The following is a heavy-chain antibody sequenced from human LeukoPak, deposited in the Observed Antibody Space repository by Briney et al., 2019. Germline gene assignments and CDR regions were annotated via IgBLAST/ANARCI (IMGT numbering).Heavy chain of an antibody. CDR2: INHSGST. CDR1: GGSFSGYY. CDR3: ARGRTPGIAVAGRSFDY. Sequence: PSETLYLTCAVYGGSFSGYYWSWIRQPPGKGLEWIGEINHSGSTNYNPSLKSRVTISVDTSKNQFSLKLSSVTAADTAVYYCARGRTPGIAVAGRSFDYWGQGTLVTVSS. J-gene: IGHJ4*02. V-gene: IGHV4-34*01. D-gene: IGHD6-19*01.